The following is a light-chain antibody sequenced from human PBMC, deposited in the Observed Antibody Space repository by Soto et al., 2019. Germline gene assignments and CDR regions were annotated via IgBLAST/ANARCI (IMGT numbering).Light chain of an antibody. J-gene: IGLJ1*01. CDR1: SSDVGGYNY. Sequence: QSALTQPASVSGSPGQSITISCNGTSSDVGGYNYVSWYQQHPGKAPKLMIYHVTNRPSGISNRFSGSKSGNTASLTISGLQAEDDADYYCSSYTTSSNVFGTGTKLTVL. CDR3: SSYTTSSNV. V-gene: IGLV2-14*01. CDR2: HVT.